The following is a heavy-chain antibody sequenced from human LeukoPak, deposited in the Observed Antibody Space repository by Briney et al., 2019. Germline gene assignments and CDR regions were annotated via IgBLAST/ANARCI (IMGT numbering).Heavy chain of an antibody. J-gene: IGHJ4*02. D-gene: IGHD3-22*01. CDR1: GGSFSGYY. CDR3: ARGNRPYYYDSSGYYFDY. V-gene: IGHV4-34*01. Sequence: SETLSLTCAVYGGSFSGYYWSWIRQPPGKGLEWIGEINHSGGTNYNPSLKSRVTISIDTSKNQFSLKLSSVTAADTAVYYCARGNRPYYYDSSGYYFDYWGQGTLVTVSS. CDR2: INHSGGT.